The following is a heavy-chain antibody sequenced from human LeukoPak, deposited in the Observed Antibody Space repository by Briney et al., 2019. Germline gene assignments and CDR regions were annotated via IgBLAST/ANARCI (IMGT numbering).Heavy chain of an antibody. D-gene: IGHD7-27*01. V-gene: IGHV3-21*04. Sequence: GGSLRLSCAASGFTFSSYSMNWVRQAPGKGLEWVSSISSSSSYIYYADSVKGRFTISRGNSKNTLYLQMDSLRAEDTAVYYCAKEASELGTFKDAFDIWGQGTMVTVSS. CDR2: ISSSSSYI. J-gene: IGHJ3*02. CDR1: GFTFSSYS. CDR3: AKEASELGTFKDAFDI.